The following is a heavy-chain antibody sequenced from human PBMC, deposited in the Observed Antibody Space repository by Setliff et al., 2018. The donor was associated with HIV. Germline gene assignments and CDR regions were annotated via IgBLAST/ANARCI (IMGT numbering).Heavy chain of an antibody. Sequence: LGASLKISCEVSGYVFSDYWIAWVRQTPGKGLEWMGLVYPADSNTIYSPSFQHQVTISADKSFSTAFLQWSDVKASDSGIYFCARLGGSFGIPHFDFWGQGTPVTVSS. D-gene: IGHD3-3*02. CDR1: GYVFSDYW. J-gene: IGHJ4*02. CDR2: VYPADSNT. V-gene: IGHV5-51*01. CDR3: ARLGGSFGIPHFDF.